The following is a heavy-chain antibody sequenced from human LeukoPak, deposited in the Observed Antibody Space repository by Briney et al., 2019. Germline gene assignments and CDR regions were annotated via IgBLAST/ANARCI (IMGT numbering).Heavy chain of an antibody. J-gene: IGHJ6*03. CDR2: IYYSGST. CDR3: ARGAAPASITTVRGVITNYYYYYMDV. CDR1: GGSISSYY. D-gene: IGHD3-10*01. V-gene: IGHV4-59*01. Sequence: SETLSLTCTVSGGSISSYYWSWIRQPPGKGLEWIGYIYYSGSTNYNPSLKSRVTISVDTSKNQFSLKLSSVTAADTAVYYCARGAAPASITTVRGVITNYYYYYMDVWGKGTTVTISS.